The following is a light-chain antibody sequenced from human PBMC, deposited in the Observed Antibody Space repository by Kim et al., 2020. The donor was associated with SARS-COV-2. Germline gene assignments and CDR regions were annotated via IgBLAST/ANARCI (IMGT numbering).Light chain of an antibody. Sequence: PGESAPRSCRASQSVSSNLAWYQQKPGQAPRLLVYGASTRATGIPARFSGSGSGTEFTLTISSLQSEDFAVYYCQQYNNWPTTWTFGQGTKVDIK. CDR2: GAS. J-gene: IGKJ1*01. CDR3: QQYNNWPTTWT. CDR1: QSVSSN. V-gene: IGKV3-15*01.